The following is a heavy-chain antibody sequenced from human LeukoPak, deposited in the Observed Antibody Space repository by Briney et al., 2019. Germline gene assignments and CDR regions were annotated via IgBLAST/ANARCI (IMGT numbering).Heavy chain of an antibody. Sequence: PGGSLRLSCAASGFTFSSYEMNWVRQAPGKGLEWVSYINSNSRTIYYADSVRGRFSISRDNAKNSVFLQMNSLRVEDTAVYYCARDAPGTVTNDYWGQGTLVTASS. V-gene: IGHV3-48*03. J-gene: IGHJ4*02. D-gene: IGHD4-17*01. CDR2: INSNSRTI. CDR1: GFTFSSYE. CDR3: ARDAPGTVTNDY.